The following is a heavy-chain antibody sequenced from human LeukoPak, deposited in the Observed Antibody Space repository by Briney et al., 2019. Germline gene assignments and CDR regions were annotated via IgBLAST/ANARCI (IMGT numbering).Heavy chain of an antibody. CDR1: GFTFSSYS. Sequence: PGGSLRLSCAASGFTFSSYSMNWVRQHPGKGLEWIGYIYYSGSTYYNPSLKSRVTMSVDTSKNQFSLKLSSVTAADTAIYYCARENPSGYYNRPIDYWGQGALVTVSS. CDR2: IYYSGST. J-gene: IGHJ4*02. CDR3: ARENPSGYYNRPIDY. V-gene: IGHV4-59*01. D-gene: IGHD3-22*01.